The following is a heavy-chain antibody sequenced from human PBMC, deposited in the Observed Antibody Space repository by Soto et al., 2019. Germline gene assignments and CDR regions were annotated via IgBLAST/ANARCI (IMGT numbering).Heavy chain of an antibody. CDR2: ISTSTGNT. D-gene: IGHD5-12*01. J-gene: IGHJ4*02. Sequence: QVQLVQSGGEVKKPGASVKVSCKASGYTFTTFGITWVRQAPGQGLEWMGWISTSTGNTNYAQKLQDRVTLTTDTSTRTAYLELRSLTSDETAVYYCAGSPRVIVAAKGTLDYWGQGTLVTVSS. CDR1: GYTFTTFG. CDR3: AGSPRVIVAAKGTLDY. V-gene: IGHV1-18*04.